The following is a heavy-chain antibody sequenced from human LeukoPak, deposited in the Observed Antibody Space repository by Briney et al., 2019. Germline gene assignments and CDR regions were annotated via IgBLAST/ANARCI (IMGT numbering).Heavy chain of an antibody. D-gene: IGHD6-19*01. J-gene: IGHJ6*03. CDR2: TYYSGST. V-gene: IGHV4-59*01. CDR1: GGSISSYY. Sequence: SETLSLTCTVAGGSISSYYWSWIRQPSGKGLEWIGYTYYSGSTNYNPSLKSRITISVDTSKNQFSLKLSSVTAADTAVYYCARVRPVGSGWYYYYYYMDVWGKGTTVTISS. CDR3: ARVRPVGSGWYYYYYYMDV.